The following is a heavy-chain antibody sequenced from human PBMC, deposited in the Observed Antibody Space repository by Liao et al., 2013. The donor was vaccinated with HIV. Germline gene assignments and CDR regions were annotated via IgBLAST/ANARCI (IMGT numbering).Heavy chain of an antibody. CDR1: GGSFSGYY. D-gene: IGHD5-24*01. CDR3: ARGRDGVPNWIDP. V-gene: IGHV4-34*01. CDR2: INYSGST. J-gene: IGHJ5*02. Sequence: QVQLQQWGAGLLKPSETLSLTCAVYGGSFSGYYWSWIRQPPGKGLEWIGEINYSGSTNYNPSLKSRVTISVDTSKNQFSLKVSSVTAADTAVYYCARGRDGVPNWIDPWGQGTLVTVSS.